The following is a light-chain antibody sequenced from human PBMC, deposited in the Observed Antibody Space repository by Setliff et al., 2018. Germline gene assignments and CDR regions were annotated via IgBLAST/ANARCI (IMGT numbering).Light chain of an antibody. CDR2: EVT. CDR3: SSYAGSDNYV. CDR1: NSDIGTYNL. Sequence: QSVLTQPASVSGSPGQSITISCTGANSDIGTYNLVSWYQQYPGKAPKLIISEVTERPSGVPDRFSGSKSGNTASLTVSGLQAEDEADYYCSSYAGSDNYVFGTGTKVTVL. V-gene: IGLV2-8*01. J-gene: IGLJ1*01.